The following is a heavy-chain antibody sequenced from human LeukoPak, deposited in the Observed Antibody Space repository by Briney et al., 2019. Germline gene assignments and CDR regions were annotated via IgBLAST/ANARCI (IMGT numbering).Heavy chain of an antibody. CDR2: IKQDGSEK. Sequence: GGSLRLSCAASGFTFSSYWMSWVRQAPGKGLEWVANIKQDGSEKYYVDSVKGRFTISRDNAKNSLYLQMNSLRAEDTALYYCAKSRVLGVVPAGYNWFDPWGQGTLVTVSS. V-gene: IGHV3-7*03. D-gene: IGHD2-2*01. J-gene: IGHJ5*02. CDR1: GFTFSSYW. CDR3: AKSRVLGVVPAGYNWFDP.